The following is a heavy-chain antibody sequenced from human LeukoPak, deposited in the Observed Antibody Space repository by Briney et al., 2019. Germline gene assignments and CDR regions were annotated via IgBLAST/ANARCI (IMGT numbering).Heavy chain of an antibody. J-gene: IGHJ4*02. CDR1: GYTLTELS. V-gene: IGHV1-24*01. Sequence: ASVKVSCKVSGYTLTELSMHWVRQAPGKGLEWMGGFDAEDGETIYAQKFQGRVTMTEDTSTDTAYMELSSLRSEDTAVYYCATGSGLELRTAFDYWGQGTLVTVS. CDR3: ATGSGLELRTAFDY. D-gene: IGHD1-7*01. CDR2: FDAEDGET.